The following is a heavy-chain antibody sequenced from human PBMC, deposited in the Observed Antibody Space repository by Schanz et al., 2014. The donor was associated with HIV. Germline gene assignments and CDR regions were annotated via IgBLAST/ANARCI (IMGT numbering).Heavy chain of an antibody. CDR2: ISYDGRNK. CDR1: GFTFSSYG. V-gene: IGHV3-30*03. Sequence: QVQLVESGGGVVQPGRSLRLSCAASGFTFSSYGMHWVRQAPGKGLEWVAVISYDGRNKKYGESVKGRFTISRENSKNTLYLQGKSLRVEDTAVYFCAVLWIQPPFDYWGQGTLVTVSS. J-gene: IGHJ4*02. CDR3: AVLWIQPPFDY. D-gene: IGHD5-18*01.